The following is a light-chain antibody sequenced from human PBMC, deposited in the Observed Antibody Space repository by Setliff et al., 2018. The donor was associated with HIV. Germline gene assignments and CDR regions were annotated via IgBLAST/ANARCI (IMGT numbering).Light chain of an antibody. V-gene: IGLV3-21*04. J-gene: IGLJ1*01. Sequence: SYELTQPPSVSVAPGKTARITCGGNNIGSKSVHWYQQKPSQAPVLVMHYDTNRPSGIPERFSGSNSGNTATLTISRVEAGDEADYYCQVWDSSSDHVFGTGTKVTVL. CDR1: NIGSKS. CDR2: YDT. CDR3: QVWDSSSDHV.